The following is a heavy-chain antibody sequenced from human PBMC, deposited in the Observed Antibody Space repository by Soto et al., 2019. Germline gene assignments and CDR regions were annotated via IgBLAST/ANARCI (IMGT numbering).Heavy chain of an antibody. D-gene: IGHD1-7*01. V-gene: IGHV3-23*01. Sequence: EVQLLESGGGLVQPGGSLRLSCAASGFTFSSYAMSWVRQAPGKGLEWVSAISGSGGSTYYADSVKGRFTNSRDNSKNTLYLQMNSLRAEDTAVYYCAKANSHPYFYGMDVWGQGTTVTVSS. CDR1: GFTFSSYA. CDR2: ISGSGGST. CDR3: AKANSHPYFYGMDV. J-gene: IGHJ6*02.